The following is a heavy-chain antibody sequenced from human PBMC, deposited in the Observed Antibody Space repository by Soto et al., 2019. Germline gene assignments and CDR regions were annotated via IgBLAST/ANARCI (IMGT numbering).Heavy chain of an antibody. V-gene: IGHV4-59*01. CDR1: GDSISSYY. Sequence: PSETLSLTCTVSGDSISSYYWGWIRQPPGKGLEWIGYIHYSGSTNYNPSRKSRVTISVDTPKNQFSLKVNSMTAADTAVYYCARGGLAARKGRWFDPWGQGTLVTVSS. J-gene: IGHJ5*02. D-gene: IGHD6-6*01. CDR2: IHYSGST. CDR3: ARGGLAARKGRWFDP.